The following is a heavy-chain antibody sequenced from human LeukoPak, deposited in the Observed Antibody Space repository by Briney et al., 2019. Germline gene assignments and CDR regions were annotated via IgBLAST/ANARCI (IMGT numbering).Heavy chain of an antibody. V-gene: IGHV4-59*01. D-gene: IGHD3-3*01. Sequence: SETLSLTCTVSGGSISSYYWSWIRQPPGKGLAWIGYIYYSGSTNYNPSLKSRVTISGDTSKNQFSLKLSSVTAADTAVYYCARDPSWEWNWFDPWGQGTLVTVSS. CDR1: GGSISSYY. CDR2: IYYSGST. CDR3: ARDPSWEWNWFDP. J-gene: IGHJ5*02.